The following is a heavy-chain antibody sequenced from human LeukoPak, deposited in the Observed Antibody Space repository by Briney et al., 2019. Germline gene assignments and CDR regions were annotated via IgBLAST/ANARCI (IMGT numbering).Heavy chain of an antibody. D-gene: IGHD3-22*01. Sequence: PGGSLRLSCAASGFTFSSYSMNWVRQAPGKGLEWVSSISSSSSYIYYADSVKGRFTISRDNSKNTLYLQMNSLRAADTAVYYCARGQRITMTDWGQGTLVTVSS. J-gene: IGHJ4*02. CDR2: ISSSSSYI. CDR3: ARGQRITMTD. V-gene: IGHV3-21*01. CDR1: GFTFSSYS.